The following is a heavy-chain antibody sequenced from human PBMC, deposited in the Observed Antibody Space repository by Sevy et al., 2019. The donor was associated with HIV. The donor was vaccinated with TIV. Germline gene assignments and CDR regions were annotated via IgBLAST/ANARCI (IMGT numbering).Heavy chain of an antibody. D-gene: IGHD3-3*01. V-gene: IGHV3-23*01. J-gene: IGHJ5*02. CDR3: AKQNYDFSFDP. CDR1: GFTFSSYA. Sequence: GESLKISCAASGFTFSSYAMSWVRQAPGKGLEWVSAISGSGGSTYYADSVKGRFTISRDNSKNTLYLQMNSLRAEDTAVYYCAKQNYDFSFDPWGQGTLVTVSS. CDR2: ISGSGGST.